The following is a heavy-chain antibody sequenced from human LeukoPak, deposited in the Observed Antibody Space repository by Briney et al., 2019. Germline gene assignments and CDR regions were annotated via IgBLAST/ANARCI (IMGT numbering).Heavy chain of an antibody. V-gene: IGHV3-43*02. Sequence: GGSLRLSCAASGFTFDDYAMHWVRQAPGKGLEWVSLISGDGGSTYYADSVRGRFTISRDNSKSTLYLQMNSLRVEDTAVYYCASGRGSGGSHTSYFDYWGQGTLVTVSS. CDR1: GFTFDDYA. CDR3: ASGRGSGGSHTSYFDY. J-gene: IGHJ4*02. D-gene: IGHD2-15*01. CDR2: ISGDGGST.